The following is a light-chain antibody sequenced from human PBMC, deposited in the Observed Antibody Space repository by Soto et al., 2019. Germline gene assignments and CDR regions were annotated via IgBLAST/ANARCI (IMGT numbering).Light chain of an antibody. Sequence: EIVLTQSPGTVSLSPGERATLSCRASQSVGSRWLAWYQQKPGQAPRVLIYGGSNRATGIPDRFSGSGSGTGFTLTISRLEPEDFAVYYCQQYYSSRTFGQGTKVEMK. J-gene: IGKJ1*01. CDR2: GGS. CDR1: QSVGSRW. CDR3: QQYYSSRT. V-gene: IGKV3-20*01.